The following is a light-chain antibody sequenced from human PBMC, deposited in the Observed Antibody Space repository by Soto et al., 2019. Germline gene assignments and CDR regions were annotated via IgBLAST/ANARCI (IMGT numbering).Light chain of an antibody. CDR3: QQSCSTLRT. CDR1: QSVSSYY. Sequence: DIVLTQSPGSLSLSAGERATLSCRASQSVSSYYLAWYQQKPGKAPRLLIYAASSWPTGIPDRFSGGGSGTDFTLTISSLQPEDFATYYCQQSCSTLRTFGGGTKVDIK. CDR2: AAS. V-gene: IGKV3-20*01. J-gene: IGKJ4*02.